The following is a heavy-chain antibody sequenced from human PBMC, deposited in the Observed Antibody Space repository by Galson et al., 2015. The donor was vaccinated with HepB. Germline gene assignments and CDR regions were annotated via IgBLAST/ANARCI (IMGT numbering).Heavy chain of an antibody. V-gene: IGHV3-23*01. CDR3: ATSRGAY. J-gene: IGHJ4*02. D-gene: IGHD3-10*01. CDR2: VGGGGAAP. Sequence: SLRLSCAASGITLSSTVMSWVRQAPGKGLEWVSGVGGGGAAPYYADSVKGRFTISRDNSKNTLYLQMNSLRAEDTALYYCATSRGAYWGQGTLVTVFS. CDR1: GITLSSTV.